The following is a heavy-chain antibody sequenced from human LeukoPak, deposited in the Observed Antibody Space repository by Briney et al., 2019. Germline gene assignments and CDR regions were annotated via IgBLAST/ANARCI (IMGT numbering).Heavy chain of an antibody. CDR3: ARASGTDSSGYLQIDY. V-gene: IGHV3-74*01. CDR2: INSDGGDT. CDR1: GFTFSRSW. D-gene: IGHD3-22*01. J-gene: IGHJ4*02. Sequence: GGSLRLSCAAFGFTFSRSWMHWVRQAPGKGLVRLSRINSDGGDTTYADSVKGRFTISRDNAKNTLYLQMNSLRAEDTAMYYCARASGTDSSGYLQIDYWGQGTLVTVSS.